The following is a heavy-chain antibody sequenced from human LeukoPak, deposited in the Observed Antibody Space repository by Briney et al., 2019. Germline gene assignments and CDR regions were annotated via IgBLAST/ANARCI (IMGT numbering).Heavy chain of an antibody. V-gene: IGHV3-30*02. CDR2: IRYDGTNK. CDR1: GFTFSSCS. CDR3: AKGGVMSGYLYYFDY. Sequence: GGSLRLSCAASGFTFSSCSMHWVRQAPGKGLEWVSFIRYDGTNKYYADSVKGRFTISRDNSKNTLDLQLNSLRAEDTAVYYCAKGGVMSGYLYYFDYWGQGTLVTVSS. J-gene: IGHJ4*02. D-gene: IGHD3-3*01.